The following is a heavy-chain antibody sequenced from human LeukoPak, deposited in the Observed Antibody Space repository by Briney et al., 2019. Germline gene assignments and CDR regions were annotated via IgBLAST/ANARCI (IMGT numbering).Heavy chain of an antibody. Sequence: GESLKISCKCSGYRFNNYWIGWVRQMPGKGLEWMGIIYPGDSDTRYSPSFQGQVTISADKSISTAYLQWSSLKASDTAMYYCARRDSSGYYTGGDAFDIWGQGTMVTVSS. V-gene: IGHV5-51*01. CDR3: ARRDSSGYYTGGDAFDI. D-gene: IGHD3-22*01. CDR2: IYPGDSDT. J-gene: IGHJ3*02. CDR1: GYRFNNYW.